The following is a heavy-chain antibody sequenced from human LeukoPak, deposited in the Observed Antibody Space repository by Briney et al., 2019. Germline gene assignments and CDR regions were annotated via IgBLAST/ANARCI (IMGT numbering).Heavy chain of an antibody. V-gene: IGHV3-23*01. CDR3: ASADSGSYYWPSYGIDV. J-gene: IGHJ6*02. CDR2: ISDSGGST. D-gene: IGHD1-26*01. CDR1: GFTFSSYA. Sequence: PGGSLTLSCAASGFTFSSYAMSWVRQAPGKGLEWVWAISDSGGSTFYADSVGGGFTIFRHNSKNALVLQMNGLRADDTAVYYWASADSGSYYWPSYGIDVWGQGTTVTVTS.